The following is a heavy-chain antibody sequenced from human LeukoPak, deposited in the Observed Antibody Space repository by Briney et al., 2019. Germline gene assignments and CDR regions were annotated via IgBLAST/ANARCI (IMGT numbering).Heavy chain of an antibody. CDR3: AGSTYDNWFDP. CDR1: GGSFSGYY. D-gene: IGHD2-8*01. CDR2: INHSGST. Sequence: SETLSLTCAVYGGSFSGYYWSWIRQPPGKGLEWIGEINHSGSTNYNPSLKSRVTLSVETSKNQFSLKLSSVTAADTAVYYCAGSTYDNWFDPWGQGTLVTVSS. J-gene: IGHJ5*02. V-gene: IGHV4-34*01.